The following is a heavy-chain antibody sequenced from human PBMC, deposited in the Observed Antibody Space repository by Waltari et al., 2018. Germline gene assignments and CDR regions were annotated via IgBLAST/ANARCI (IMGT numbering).Heavy chain of an antibody. V-gene: IGHV4-31*03. CDR2: IYYSGST. D-gene: IGHD3-9*01. CDR3: ARGPGRYFDFGAFDI. J-gene: IGHJ3*02. CDR1: GGSIRSGGYY. Sequence: QVQLQESGPGLVKPSQTLSLTCTVSGGSIRSGGYYWSWIRQPPGKGLEWIGYIYYSGSTYYNPSLKSRVTISVDTSKNQFSLKLSSVTAADTAVYYCARGPGRYFDFGAFDIWGQGTMVTVSS.